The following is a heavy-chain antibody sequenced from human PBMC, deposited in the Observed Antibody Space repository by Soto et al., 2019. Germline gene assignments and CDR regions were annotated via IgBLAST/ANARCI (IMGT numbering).Heavy chain of an antibody. CDR2: IDDSGYT. J-gene: IGHJ4*02. Sequence: SETLSLTCTVSGGSISTGGYYWSWIRQYPGKGLEWLGYIDDSGYTFYNPSLQSRLTLSMDTSKNQFSLKLSSATAADTAVYFCARKQAGFFYGIDYWGQGTLVTVSS. CDR3: ARKQAGFFYGIDY. CDR1: GGSISTGGYY. D-gene: IGHD3-3*01. V-gene: IGHV4-31*03.